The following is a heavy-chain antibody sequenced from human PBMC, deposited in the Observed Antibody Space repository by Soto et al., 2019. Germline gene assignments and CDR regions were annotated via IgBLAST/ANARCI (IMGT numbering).Heavy chain of an antibody. CDR1: GFTFRSYG. V-gene: IGHV3-30*18. Sequence: QVQLVESGGGVVQPGRSLRLSCAASGFTFRSYGMHWVRRAPGKGLEWVTVISYDGSNKYYADSVKGRFTISRDNSKNTLYLQMHSLRPEDTALYYCAKGGVGSTSNAFDIWGQGTMVTVSS. CDR3: AKGGVGSTSNAFDI. CDR2: ISYDGSNK. D-gene: IGHD1-26*01. J-gene: IGHJ3*02.